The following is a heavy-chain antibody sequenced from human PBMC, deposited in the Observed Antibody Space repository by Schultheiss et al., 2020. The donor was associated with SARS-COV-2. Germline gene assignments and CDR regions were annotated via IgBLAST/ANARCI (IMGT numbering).Heavy chain of an antibody. CDR2: IYWNDDK. CDR3: ARGQLWLLY. D-gene: IGHD5-18*01. V-gene: IGHV2-5*01. CDR1: GFSLSTSGVG. Sequence: SGPTLVKPTQTLTLTCTFSGFSLSTSGVGVGWIRQPPGKALEWLALIYWNDDKRYSPSLKSRLTISKDTSKSQVVLTMTNMDPVDTATYYCARGQLWLLYWGQGTLVTVSS. J-gene: IGHJ4*02.